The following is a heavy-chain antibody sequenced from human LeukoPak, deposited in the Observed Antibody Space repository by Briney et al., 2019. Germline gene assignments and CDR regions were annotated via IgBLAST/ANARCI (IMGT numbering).Heavy chain of an antibody. V-gene: IGHV1-69*13. D-gene: IGHD3-10*01. CDR3: ARDSFREPGAMDV. J-gene: IGHJ6*03. CDR1: GGTFSSYA. Sequence: SVKVSCKASGGTFSSYAISWARQAPGQGLEWMGGIIPIFGTANYAQKFQGRVTITADESTSTAYMELSSLRSEDTAVYYCARDSFREPGAMDVWGKGTTVTVSS. CDR2: IIPIFGTA.